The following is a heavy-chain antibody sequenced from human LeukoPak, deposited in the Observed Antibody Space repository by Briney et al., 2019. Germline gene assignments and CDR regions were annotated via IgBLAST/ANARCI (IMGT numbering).Heavy chain of an antibody. Sequence: MAGGSLRLSCAASGFTFSDYYMSWIRQAPGKGLEWISFISSSGSTTYYADFVKGRFTISRDTAKNSLYLQMNSLRAEDTALYYCARLKAAAGSNFDYWGQGTLVTVSS. CDR3: ARLKAAAGSNFDY. CDR2: ISSSGSTT. J-gene: IGHJ4*02. V-gene: IGHV3-11*01. D-gene: IGHD6-13*01. CDR1: GFTFSDYY.